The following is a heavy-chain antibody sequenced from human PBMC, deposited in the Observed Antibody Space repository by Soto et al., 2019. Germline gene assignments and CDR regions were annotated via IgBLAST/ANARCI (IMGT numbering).Heavy chain of an antibody. D-gene: IGHD2-21*01. Sequence: EVQLLESGGGLVQPGGSLRLSCTAAGFTFSSYAMSWVRQAPGKGLEWVSAISDSGDYKYYTNSVKGRFTVSRDNSKNTLYLQMNNLGVEDTPVYYCAATYCSGDNGFASGGRRFDPWVQGTLVTVSS. CDR1: GFTFSSYA. CDR2: ISDSGDYK. V-gene: IGHV3-23*01. CDR3: AATYCSGDNGFASGGRRFDP. J-gene: IGHJ5*02.